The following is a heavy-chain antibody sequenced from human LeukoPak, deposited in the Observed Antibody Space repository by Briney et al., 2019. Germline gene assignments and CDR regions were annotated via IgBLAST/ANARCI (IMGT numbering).Heavy chain of an antibody. CDR2: IFYSGST. D-gene: IGHD3-9*01. CDR1: GGSIISADHY. CDR3: ARGYYDVLTNYPKNFDQ. J-gene: IGHJ4*02. Sequence: SETLSLTCTVSGGSIISADHYGSWIRQPPGKGLEWIGYIFYSGSTYYNPSLKSRLTISVDTFKNQFSLKLSSVTAADTAVYYCARGYYDVLTNYPKNFDQWGEGTMVTVSS. V-gene: IGHV4-30-4*01.